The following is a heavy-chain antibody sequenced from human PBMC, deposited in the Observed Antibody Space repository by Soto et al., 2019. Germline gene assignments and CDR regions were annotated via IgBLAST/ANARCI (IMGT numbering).Heavy chain of an antibody. J-gene: IGHJ4*02. Sequence: GGSLRLSCAASGFTFSSYGMHWVRQAPGKGLEWVAVISYDGSNKYYADSVKGRFTISRDNSKNTLYLQMNSLRAEDTAVYYCAKGSIVGATAPFDYWGQGTLVTVSS. CDR3: AKGSIVGATAPFDY. CDR1: GFTFSSYG. CDR2: ISYDGSNK. D-gene: IGHD1-26*01. V-gene: IGHV3-30*18.